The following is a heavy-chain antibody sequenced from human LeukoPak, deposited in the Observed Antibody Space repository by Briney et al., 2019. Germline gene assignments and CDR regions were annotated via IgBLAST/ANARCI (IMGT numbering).Heavy chain of an antibody. CDR2: ISGGGST. V-gene: IGHV3-53*01. CDR1: GFTVSSNY. D-gene: IGHD3-10*01. J-gene: IGHJ4*02. Sequence: GGSLRLSCAASGFTVSSNYMSWVRQAPGKGLEWLSNISGGGSTDYADSVKGRFTVSRDNSKNTLYLQMNSLRAEDTAVYFCAKFGELYYFDHWGQGTLVTVSS. CDR3: AKFGELYYFDH.